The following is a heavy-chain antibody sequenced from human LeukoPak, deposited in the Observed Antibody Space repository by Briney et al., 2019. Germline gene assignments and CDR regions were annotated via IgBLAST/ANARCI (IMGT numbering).Heavy chain of an antibody. J-gene: IGHJ6*03. CDR2: ISANGGST. Sequence: GGSLRLSCAASGFTFSSYAMHWVRQAPGKGLEYASAISANGGSTYYAKSVKGRFTTSRDNSKNTLYLQMGSLRVEDMAVYYCARTQREEQMVVAATLNYYYYMDVWGKGTTVTVSS. CDR1: GFTFSSYA. V-gene: IGHV3-64*01. D-gene: IGHD2-15*01. CDR3: ARTQREEQMVVAATLNYYYYMDV.